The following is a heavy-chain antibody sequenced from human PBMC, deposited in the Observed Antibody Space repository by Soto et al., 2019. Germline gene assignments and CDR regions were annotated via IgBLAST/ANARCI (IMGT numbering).Heavy chain of an antibody. CDR2: NGLYSDGA. CDR1: GYTFSNYG. V-gene: IGHV1-18*01. Sequence: QVQLVQSGGEVKRPGASVKVSCKTSGYTFSNYGITWVRQAPGQPLEWLGWNGLYSDGANYAQKFQGRVSMTTDTSTAPAYMELRSLRSDDTAVYYWARVVPGAEAWFGPWGQGTLVTVSS. J-gene: IGHJ5*02. CDR3: ARVVPGAEAWFGP. D-gene: IGHD2-2*01.